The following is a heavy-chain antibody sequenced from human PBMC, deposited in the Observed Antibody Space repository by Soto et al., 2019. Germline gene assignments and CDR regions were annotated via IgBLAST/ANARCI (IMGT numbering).Heavy chain of an antibody. CDR3: AKGRGGWGNYGLDV. D-gene: IGHD6-19*01. CDR2: ISYDGRNE. J-gene: IGHJ6*02. Sequence: QVKLVESGGGVVQPGRSLRLSCVASGFTFSRYAMDWVRQAPGKGLKWVAIISYDGRNEYYADSVKGRFTISRDNSKNNLYLKMNSLRPEDAAVYYCAKGRGGWGNYGLDVWGQGTTVTVSS. V-gene: IGHV3-30*18. CDR1: GFTFSRYA.